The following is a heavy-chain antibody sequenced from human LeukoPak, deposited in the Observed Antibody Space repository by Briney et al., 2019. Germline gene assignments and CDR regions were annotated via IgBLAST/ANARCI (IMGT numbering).Heavy chain of an antibody. CDR1: GGSISSYY. CDR3: ARGPASITMVRGVIPTYNWFDP. Sequence: SETLSLTCSVSGGSISSYYWSWIRQPPGKGLEWIGYIHYSGSTNYNPSLKSRVTISVDTSKNQFSLKLNSVTAADTAVYYCARGPASITMVRGVIPTYNWFDPWGQGTLVTVSS. J-gene: IGHJ5*02. D-gene: IGHD3-10*01. CDR2: IHYSGST. V-gene: IGHV4-59*08.